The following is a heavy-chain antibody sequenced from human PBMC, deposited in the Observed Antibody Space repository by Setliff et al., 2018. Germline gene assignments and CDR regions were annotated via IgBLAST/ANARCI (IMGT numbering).Heavy chain of an antibody. CDR3: ARAGMASLNRKGVFEY. CDR1: GYTFTSYY. V-gene: IGHV1-46*01. CDR2: INIGGGSA. J-gene: IGHJ4*02. Sequence: ASVKVSCKASGYTFTSYYMYWLRQAPGQGPEWMGIINIGGGSAPYAQKFQDRVTMTRDTSTSTVYLEVTSLRSEDTAVYYCARAGMASLNRKGVFEYWGQGTLVTVSS. D-gene: IGHD3-10*01.